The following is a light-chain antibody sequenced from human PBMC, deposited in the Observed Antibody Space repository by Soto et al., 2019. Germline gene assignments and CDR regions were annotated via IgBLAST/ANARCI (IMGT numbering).Light chain of an antibody. CDR2: DVN. CDR3: YSYRSSSTLYV. CDR1: SSDVGGHNY. Sequence: QSVLTQPASVSGSPGQSITISCAGTSSDVGGHNYVSWYQQHPGKAPKLIIYDVNNRPSGVSNRFSGSKSGNTASLTISGLQAEDEADYCYSYRSSSTLYVFGTGTKLTVL. J-gene: IGLJ1*01. V-gene: IGLV2-14*03.